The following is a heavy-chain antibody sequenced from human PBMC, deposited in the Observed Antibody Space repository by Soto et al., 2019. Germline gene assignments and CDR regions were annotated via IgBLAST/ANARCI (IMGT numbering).Heavy chain of an antibody. J-gene: IGHJ5*02. CDR3: ARDPAWHSSSWYGWFDP. V-gene: IGHV4-59*01. CDR1: GGSISSYY. CDR2: IYYSGST. Sequence: SETLSLTCTVSGGSISSYYWSWIRQPPGKGLEWIGYIYYSGSTNYNPSLKSRVTISVDTSKNQFSLKLSSVTAADTAVYYCARDPAWHSSSWYGWFDPWGQGTLVTV. D-gene: IGHD6-13*01.